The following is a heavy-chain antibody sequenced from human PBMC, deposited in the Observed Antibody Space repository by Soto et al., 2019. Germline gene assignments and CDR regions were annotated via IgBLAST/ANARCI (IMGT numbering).Heavy chain of an antibody. Sequence: GGSVKVSCKASGYTFTSYAMHWVRQAPGQRLEWMGWINAGNGNTKYSQKFQGRVTITRDTSASTAYMELSSLRSEDTAVYYCASTQYCSGGSCYEGLYYYYGMDVWGQGTTVTVSS. D-gene: IGHD2-15*01. CDR2: INAGNGNT. CDR1: GYTFTSYA. V-gene: IGHV1-3*01. J-gene: IGHJ6*02. CDR3: ASTQYCSGGSCYEGLYYYYGMDV.